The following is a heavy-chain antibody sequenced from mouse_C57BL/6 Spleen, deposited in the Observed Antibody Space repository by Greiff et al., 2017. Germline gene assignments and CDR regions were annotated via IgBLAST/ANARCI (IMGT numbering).Heavy chain of an antibody. Sequence: EVQGVESGEGLVKPGGSLKLSCAASGFTFSSYAMSWVRQTPEKRLEWVAYISSGGDYIYYADTVKGRFTISRDNARNTLYLQMSSLKSDDTAMYYGTRGGSIWYFDVWGTGTTVTVSS. CDR1: GFTFSSYA. CDR3: TRGGSIWYFDV. CDR2: ISSGGDYI. J-gene: IGHJ1*03. D-gene: IGHD1-1*01. V-gene: IGHV5-9-1*02.